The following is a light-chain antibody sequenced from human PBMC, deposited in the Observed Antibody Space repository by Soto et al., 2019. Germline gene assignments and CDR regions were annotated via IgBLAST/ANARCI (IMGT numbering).Light chain of an antibody. J-gene: IGKJ5*01. CDR1: QDIRYY. CDR3: QQYDNLPIT. CDR2: DAS. Sequence: DIQMTQSPSSLSASVGDRVTITCQASQDIRYYLNWYQHKPGKATKLLIYDASTLETGVPSRFSGSGSGTDFTFAISSLQPEDIATYYCQQYDNLPITFGQGTRLEIK. V-gene: IGKV1-33*01.